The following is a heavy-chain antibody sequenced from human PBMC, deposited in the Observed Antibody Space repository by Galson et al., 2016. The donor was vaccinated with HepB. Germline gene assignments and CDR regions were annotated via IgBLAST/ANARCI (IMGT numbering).Heavy chain of an antibody. V-gene: IGHV4-39*07. CDR1: GGSISKSDYY. D-gene: IGHD3-10*01. CDR3: ARDNSAMARGIIIRGEVDY. J-gene: IGHJ4*02. Sequence: SETLSLTCTVSGGSISKSDYYWGWIRQPPGKGLEWIGAIYYSGNTYYNPSLKSRVTLSLDTSKNQFSLKLASVTAADTAMYYCARDNSAMARGIIIRGEVDYWGQGTLVTVSS. CDR2: IYYSGNT.